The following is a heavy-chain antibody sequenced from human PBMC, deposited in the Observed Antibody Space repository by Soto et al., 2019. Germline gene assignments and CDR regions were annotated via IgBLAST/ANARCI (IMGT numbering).Heavy chain of an antibody. CDR3: ARTSHSSSWYDQTGGYDY. V-gene: IGHV4-59*08. J-gene: IGHJ4*02. CDR1: GGSISSYY. D-gene: IGHD6-13*01. Sequence: SETLSLTCTVSGGSISSYYWSWIRQPPGKGLEWIGYIYYSGSTNYNPSLKSRVTISVDTSKNQFSLKLSSVTAADTAVYYCARTSHSSSWYDQTGGYDYWGQGTLVTVSS. CDR2: IYYSGST.